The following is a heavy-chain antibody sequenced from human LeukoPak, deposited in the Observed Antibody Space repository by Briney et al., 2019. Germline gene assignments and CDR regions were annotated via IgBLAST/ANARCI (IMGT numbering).Heavy chain of an antibody. V-gene: IGHV1-46*01. CDR1: GYTFTSYY. CDR3: ARDRFYGDSPDYYYYYMDV. J-gene: IGHJ6*03. Sequence: ASVKVSCKASGYTFTSYYMHWVRQAPGQGLEWMGIINPSGGSTSYAQKFQGRVTMTRNTSISTAYMELSSLRSEDTAVYYCARDRFYGDSPDYYYYYMDVWGKGTTVTISS. CDR2: INPSGGST. D-gene: IGHD4-17*01.